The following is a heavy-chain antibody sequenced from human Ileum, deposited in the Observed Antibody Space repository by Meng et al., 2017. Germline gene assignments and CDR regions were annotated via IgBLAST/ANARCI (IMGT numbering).Heavy chain of an antibody. CDR1: GNTFKNYA. J-gene: IGHJ4*02. CDR2: INTDNGET. D-gene: IGHD2-15*01. CDR3: ARERQTSGEDY. Sequence: QVHLWTSGAAGNGRGSSVEVSCKASGNTFKNYAIQWVRQAPGQRLEWVGWINTDNGETTYSQNFQDRVTLNRDTSAGTVYMYLNSLISEDTAIYYCARERQTSGEDYWGQGTLVTVSS. V-gene: IGHV1-3*04.